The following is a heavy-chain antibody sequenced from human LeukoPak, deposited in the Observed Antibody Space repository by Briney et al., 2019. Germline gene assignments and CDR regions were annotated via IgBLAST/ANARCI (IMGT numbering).Heavy chain of an antibody. J-gene: IGHJ6*03. D-gene: IGHD6-6*01. Sequence: SETLSLTCTVSGGSISRYYWSWIRQPPGTGLEWIGDIYTSVSSNYNPSLKSRVTISLDTSKNQFSLKLSSVTAADTAVYYCARRGSIAARYYYYYYMDVWGKGTTVTVSS. CDR1: GGSISRYY. CDR2: IYTSVSS. CDR3: ARRGSIAARYYYYYYMDV. V-gene: IGHV4-4*09.